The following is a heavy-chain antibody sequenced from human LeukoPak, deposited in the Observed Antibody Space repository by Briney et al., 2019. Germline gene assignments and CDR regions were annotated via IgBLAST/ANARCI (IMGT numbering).Heavy chain of an antibody. Sequence: GGSLRLSCAASGFTFSSYAMSWVRQAPGQGLEWVSAISGSGGSTYYADSVKGRFTISRDNSKNTLYLQMNSLRAEDTAVYYCAKLRGIAVAGTIDYWGQGTLVTVSS. CDR3: AKLRGIAVAGTIDY. J-gene: IGHJ4*02. CDR2: ISGSGGST. CDR1: GFTFSSYA. V-gene: IGHV3-23*01. D-gene: IGHD6-19*01.